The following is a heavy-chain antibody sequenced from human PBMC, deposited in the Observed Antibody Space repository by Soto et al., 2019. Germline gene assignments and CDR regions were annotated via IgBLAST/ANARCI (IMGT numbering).Heavy chain of an antibody. J-gene: IGHJ5*02. D-gene: IGHD6-13*01. CDR1: GGSISSGGYY. V-gene: IGHV4-31*03. Sequence: PSETLSLTCTVSGGSISSGGYYWSWIRQHPGKGLEWIGYIYYSGSTYYNPSLKSRVTISVDTSKDQFSLKLSSVTAADTAVYYCARVEAATNWFDPWGQGTLVTVSS. CDR2: IYYSGST. CDR3: ARVEAATNWFDP.